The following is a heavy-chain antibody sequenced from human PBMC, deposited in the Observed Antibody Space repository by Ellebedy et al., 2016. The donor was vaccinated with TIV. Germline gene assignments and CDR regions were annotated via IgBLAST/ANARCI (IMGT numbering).Heavy chain of an antibody. CDR2: ISGNT. CDR3: ARGVLPAADEYFDY. CDR1: GFTFSSHA. V-gene: IGHV3-23*01. Sequence: GESLKISXAASGFTFSSHAMSWVRQAPGKGLEWVSSISGNTYYPDSVKGRFAISRDNSKNTLYLQMNSLRAEDTAVYYCARGVLPAADEYFDYWGQGTLVTVSS. J-gene: IGHJ4*02. D-gene: IGHD2-2*01.